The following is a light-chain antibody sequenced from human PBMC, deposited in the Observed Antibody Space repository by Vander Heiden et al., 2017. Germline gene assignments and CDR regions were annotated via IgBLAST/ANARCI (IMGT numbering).Light chain of an antibody. Sequence: ELVLTPPSATLPVSPGLRATLSCRARRRITRHLAWYPQHPGQPPRLLIYGASARATGVTDRVSGSGTGTELTLTISSLSSVYSAFYYCQRYKNWPPSWTFGQGTKLEV. CDR3: QRYKNWPPSWT. V-gene: IGKV3-15*01. CDR1: RRITRH. CDR2: GAS. J-gene: IGKJ1*01.